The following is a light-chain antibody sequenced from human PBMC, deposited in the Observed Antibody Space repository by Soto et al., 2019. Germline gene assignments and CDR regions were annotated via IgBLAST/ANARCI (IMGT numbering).Light chain of an antibody. CDR2: DVT. CDR1: SSDVGGYNY. J-gene: IGLJ3*02. CDR3: SSYTSSSTPLV. V-gene: IGLV2-14*01. Sequence: QSALTQPASVSGSPGQSITSSCTGTSSDVGGYNYVSWYQQHPGKAPKLMIYDVTNRPSGVSNRFSGSKSGNTASLTISGLQAEDEADYYCSSYTSSSTPLVFGGRTKLTVL.